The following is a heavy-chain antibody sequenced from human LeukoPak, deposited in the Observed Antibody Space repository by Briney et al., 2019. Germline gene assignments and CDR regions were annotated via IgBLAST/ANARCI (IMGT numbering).Heavy chain of an antibody. CDR2: ISWDGGST. D-gene: IGHD2-15*01. Sequence: GGSLRLSCAASGFTFDDYAMHWVRQAPGKGLEWVSLISWDGGSTYYADSVKGRFTISRDNSKNSLYLQMNSLRAEDTALYYCAKGEGFYCSGGSCYQRHYYYYGMDVWGQGTTVTVSS. V-gene: IGHV3-43D*03. CDR3: AKGEGFYCSGGSCYQRHYYYYGMDV. CDR1: GFTFDDYA. J-gene: IGHJ6*02.